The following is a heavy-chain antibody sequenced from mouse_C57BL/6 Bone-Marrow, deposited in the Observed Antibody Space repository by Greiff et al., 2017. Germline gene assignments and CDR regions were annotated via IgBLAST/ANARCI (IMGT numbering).Heavy chain of an antibody. CDR3: ARELPFAY. D-gene: IGHD2-1*01. Sequence: EVQLQQSGGDLVKPGGSLKLSCAASGFTFSSYGMSWVRPTPDKRLEWVATISSGGSYTYYPDSVKGRFTISRDNAKNTLYLQMSSLKSEDTAMYYCARELPFAYWGQGTLVTVSA. V-gene: IGHV5-6*01. J-gene: IGHJ3*01. CDR1: GFTFSSYG. CDR2: ISSGGSYT.